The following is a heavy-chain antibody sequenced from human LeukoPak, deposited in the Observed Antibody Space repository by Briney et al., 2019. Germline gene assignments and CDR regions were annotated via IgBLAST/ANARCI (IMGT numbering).Heavy chain of an antibody. Sequence: GGSLRLSCAASGFTFRNYVMNWVRQAPGKGLEWVSTISAGGDSIYYADSVKGRFTISRDNSKNTLYLQMNSLRAEDTAVYYCAKASGSYYNYFDYWGQGTLVTVSS. CDR3: AKASGSYYNYFDY. CDR2: ISAGGDSI. J-gene: IGHJ4*02. D-gene: IGHD1-26*01. V-gene: IGHV3-23*01. CDR1: GFTFRNYV.